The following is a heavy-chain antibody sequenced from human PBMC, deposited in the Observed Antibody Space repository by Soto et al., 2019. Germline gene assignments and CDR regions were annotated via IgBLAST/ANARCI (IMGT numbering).Heavy chain of an antibody. D-gene: IGHD3-3*01. J-gene: IGHJ4*02. CDR2: ILPVSAPP. Sequence: GASVKVSCKASGGTLNNYAINWVRQAPGQGLEWMGGILPVSAPPDYAQKFQGRVSITADHSTSTVYMELSRLKSDDTAVYFCATDSNYDVSNCCWGRGTLVTVSS. CDR1: GGTLNNYA. CDR3: ATDSNYDVSNCC. V-gene: IGHV1-69*13.